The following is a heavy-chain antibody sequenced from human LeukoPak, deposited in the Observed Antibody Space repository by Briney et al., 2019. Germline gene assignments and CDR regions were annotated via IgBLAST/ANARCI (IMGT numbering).Heavy chain of an antibody. CDR1: GFTVSTNY. J-gene: IGHJ4*02. V-gene: IGHV3-11*04. CDR2: ISSSGSTI. CDR3: ARDAYSSSSDRNDY. Sequence: GGSLRLSCAASGFTVSTNYMSWVRQAPGKGLEWVSYISSSGSTIYYADSVKGRFTISRDNAKNSLYLQMNSLRAEDTAVYYCARDAYSSSSDRNDYWGQGTLVTVSS. D-gene: IGHD6-6*01.